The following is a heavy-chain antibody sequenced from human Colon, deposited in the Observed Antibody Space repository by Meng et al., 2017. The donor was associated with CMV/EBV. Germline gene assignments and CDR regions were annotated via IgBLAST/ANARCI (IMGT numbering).Heavy chain of an antibody. Sequence: QVQLVQAGAEVKRPGASVKVSCKASGYTFTGYYMHWVRQAPGQGLEWMGWINPNSGGTNYAQKFQGRVTMTRDTSISTAYMELSRLRSDDTAVHYCATVSSGYYLYFQHWGQGTLVTVSS. V-gene: IGHV1-2*02. CDR1: GYTFTGYY. CDR2: INPNSGGT. D-gene: IGHD3-22*01. J-gene: IGHJ1*01. CDR3: ATVSSGYYLYFQH.